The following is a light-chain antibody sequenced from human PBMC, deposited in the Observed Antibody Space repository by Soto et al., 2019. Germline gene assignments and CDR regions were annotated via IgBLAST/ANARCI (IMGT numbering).Light chain of an antibody. CDR3: QQYKHNLYSWT. J-gene: IGKJ1*01. CDR1: ESINSW. Sequence: DILMTQSPSTLSASVGDRVTITCRASESINSWLAWFQQKPGKAPKLLIYKASSLESGVPSRFSGSGSETEFTLTISSLQPDDFATYLCQQYKHNLYSWTFGQGTKVEI. V-gene: IGKV1-5*03. CDR2: KAS.